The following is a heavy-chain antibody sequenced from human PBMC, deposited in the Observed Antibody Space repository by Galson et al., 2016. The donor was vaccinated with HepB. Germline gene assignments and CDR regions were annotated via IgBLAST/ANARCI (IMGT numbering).Heavy chain of an antibody. Sequence: SVKVSCKASGYTFSNYAIHWIRQAPGQRLEWMGWINADNDDTKYSHDFQARVTISSDTSASTVYMELSSLRSEDTAVYYCARSSRAAMFAYFDFWGQGTLVTFSS. CDR1: GYTFSNYA. J-gene: IGHJ4*02. V-gene: IGHV1-3*01. CDR2: INADNDDT. CDR3: ARSSRAAMFAYFDF. D-gene: IGHD2-2*01.